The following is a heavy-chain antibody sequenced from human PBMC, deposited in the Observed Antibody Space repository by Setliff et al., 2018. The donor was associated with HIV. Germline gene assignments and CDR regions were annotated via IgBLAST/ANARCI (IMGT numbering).Heavy chain of an antibody. CDR2: INPSSGST. J-gene: IGHJ1*01. CDR3: ARDPAPSSSASYFQH. D-gene: IGHD6-6*01. Sequence: ASVKVSCKASGYTFTTYSIYWVRQAPGQGLEWMGIINPSSGSTTYAQKLQGRVTMTRDTSTSTVYMELSSLRSEVTAVYYCARDPAPSSSASYFQHWGQGTPVTVSS. CDR1: GYTFTTYS. V-gene: IGHV1-46*01.